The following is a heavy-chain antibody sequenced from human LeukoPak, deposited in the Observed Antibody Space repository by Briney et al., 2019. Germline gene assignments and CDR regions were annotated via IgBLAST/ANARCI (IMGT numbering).Heavy chain of an antibody. CDR1: GFTFSSYA. V-gene: IGHV3-30-3*01. CDR3: ASEHDFDY. J-gene: IGHJ4*02. CDR2: ISYDGSNK. Sequence: GGSLRLSCAASGFTFSSYAMHWVRQAPGKGLEWVAVISYDGSNKYYADSVKGRFTISRDNSKNTLHLQMNSLRAEDTAVYYCASEHDFDYWGQGTLVTVSS. D-gene: IGHD3/OR15-3a*01.